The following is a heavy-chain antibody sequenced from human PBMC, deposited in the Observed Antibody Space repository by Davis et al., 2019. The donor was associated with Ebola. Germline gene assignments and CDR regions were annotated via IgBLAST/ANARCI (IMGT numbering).Heavy chain of an antibody. V-gene: IGHV3-73*01. CDR2: IRSKANSYAT. Sequence: PGGSLRLSCAASGFTFSGSAMHWVRQASGKGLEWVGRIRSKANSYATAYAASVKGRFTISRDDSKNTAYLQINSLKTEDTDVYYGTSSGSPSDYWGQGTLVTVSS. CDR3: TSSGSPSDY. CDR1: GFTFSGSA. D-gene: IGHD1-26*01. J-gene: IGHJ4*02.